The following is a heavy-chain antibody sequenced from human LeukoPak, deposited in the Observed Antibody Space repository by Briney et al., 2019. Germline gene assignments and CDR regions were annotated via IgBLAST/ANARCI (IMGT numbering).Heavy chain of an antibody. CDR1: GGSISSGGYY. CDR2: IYYSGST. D-gene: IGHD2-15*01. CDR3: ARDSNAGYDAFDI. V-gene: IGHV4-31*03. J-gene: IGHJ3*02. Sequence: SETLSLTCTVSGGSISSGGYYWSWIRQHPGKGLEWIGYIYYSGSTYYNPSLKSRVTISVDTSKNQFSLKLSSVTAADTAVYYCARDSNAGYDAFDIWGQGTMVTVSS.